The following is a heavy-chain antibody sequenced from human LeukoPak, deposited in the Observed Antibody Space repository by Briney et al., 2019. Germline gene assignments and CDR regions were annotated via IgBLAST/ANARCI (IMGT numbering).Heavy chain of an antibody. J-gene: IGHJ4*02. CDR1: GFTFSSYA. CDR2: ISGSGGNT. D-gene: IGHD6-19*01. Sequence: GRSLRLSCAASGFTFSSYAMSWVRQAPGKGLEWVSAISGSGGNTYYADSVKGRFTISRDSSKNTLYLQMNSLRAEDTAVYYCANPRLGDYWGQGTLFTVSS. V-gene: IGHV3-23*01. CDR3: ANPRLGDY.